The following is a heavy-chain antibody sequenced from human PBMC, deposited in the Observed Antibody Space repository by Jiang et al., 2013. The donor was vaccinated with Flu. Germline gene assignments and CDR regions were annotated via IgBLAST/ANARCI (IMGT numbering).Heavy chain of an antibody. CDR3: ARIRATGYSSSWYGGFDY. D-gene: IGHD6-13*01. V-gene: IGHV2-70*01. Sequence: KPTQTLTLTCTFSGFSLSTSGMCVSWIRQPPGKALEWLALIDWDDDKYYSTSLKTRLTISKDTSKNQVVLTMTNMDPVDTATYYCARIRATGYSSSWYGGFDYWGQGTLVTVSS. J-gene: IGHJ4*02. CDR2: IDWDDDK. CDR1: GFSLSTSGMC.